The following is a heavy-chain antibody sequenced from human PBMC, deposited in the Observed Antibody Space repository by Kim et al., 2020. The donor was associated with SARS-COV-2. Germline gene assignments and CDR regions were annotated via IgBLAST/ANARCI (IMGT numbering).Heavy chain of an antibody. CDR1: GFTFSSYT. J-gene: IGHJ3*02. Sequence: GGSLRLSCAASGFTFSSYTMHWVRQASGKGLVWVCRMNSNGNSYAPAYAASGKISVTISSYYSKNTVHLKMTSQKTDATADDYSTIVNPIEDGWYVAFD. D-gene: IGHD6-19*01. CDR2: MNSNGNSYAP. V-gene: IGHV3-73*01. CDR3: TIVNPIEDGWYVAFD.